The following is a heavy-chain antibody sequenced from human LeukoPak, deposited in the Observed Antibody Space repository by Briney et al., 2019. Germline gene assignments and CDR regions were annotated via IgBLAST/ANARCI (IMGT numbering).Heavy chain of an antibody. CDR2: INAGNGNT. J-gene: IGHJ6*02. CDR1: GYTFTSYY. CDR3: ASLGGDSSSWPERTYYYYGMDV. D-gene: IGHD6-13*01. Sequence: ASVKVSCKASGYTFTSYYMHWVRQAPGQRLEWMGWINAGNGNTKYSQKFQGRVTITWDTSANTAYMELSSLRSEDTAVYYCASLGGDSSSWPERTYYYYGMDVWGQGTTVTVSS. V-gene: IGHV1-3*01.